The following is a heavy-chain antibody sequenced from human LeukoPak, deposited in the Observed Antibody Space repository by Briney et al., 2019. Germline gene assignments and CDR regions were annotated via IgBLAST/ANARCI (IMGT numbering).Heavy chain of an antibody. D-gene: IGHD6-19*01. CDR3: ARVSGSGWLY. CDR2: IYYSGST. J-gene: IGHJ4*02. CDR1: GGSISSYY. V-gene: IGHV4-59*01. Sequence: SETLSLTCTVSGGSISSYYWSWIRHPPGKGLEWIGYIYYSGSTNYNPSLKSRVTISVDTSKNQFSLKLSSVTAADTAVYYCARVSGSGWLYWGQGTLVTVSS.